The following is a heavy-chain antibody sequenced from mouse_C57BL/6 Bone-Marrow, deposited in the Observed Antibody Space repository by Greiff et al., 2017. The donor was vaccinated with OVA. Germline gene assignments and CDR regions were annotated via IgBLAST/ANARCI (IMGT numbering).Heavy chain of an antibody. CDR1: GFTFSDYY. V-gene: IGHV5-12*01. Sequence: EVMLVESGGGLVQPGGSLKLSCAASGFTFSDYYMYWVRQTPEKRLEWVAYISNGGGSTYYPDTVKDRFPISRDNAKNTLYLQMSRLKSDDTAMYYCARLIYDGYYFDYWGQGTTLTVSS. CDR2: ISNGGGST. CDR3: ARLIYDGYYFDY. J-gene: IGHJ2*01. D-gene: IGHD2-3*01.